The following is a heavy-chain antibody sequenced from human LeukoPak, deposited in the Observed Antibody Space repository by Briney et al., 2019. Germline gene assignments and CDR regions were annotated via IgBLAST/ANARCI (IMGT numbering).Heavy chain of an antibody. Sequence: PPETLSLTCAVYGGFFSGYYWSWIRQPPGKGLEWIGEINHSGSTNYNPSLKSRVTISVDTSKNQFSLKLSSVTAADTAVYYCARFSAITPRSIVVVPTARLVIDYWGQGTLVTVSS. J-gene: IGHJ4*02. CDR3: ARFSAITPRSIVVVPTARLVIDY. D-gene: IGHD2-2*01. CDR2: INHSGST. V-gene: IGHV4-34*01. CDR1: GGFFSGYY.